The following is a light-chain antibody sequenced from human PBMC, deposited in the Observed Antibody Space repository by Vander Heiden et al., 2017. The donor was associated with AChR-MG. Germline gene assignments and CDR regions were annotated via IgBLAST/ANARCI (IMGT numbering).Light chain of an antibody. Sequence: SYELTQPPSVSVSPGQTASITCSGDKLGHKYVCWYQQKPGQSPVLVMYQDSKRPSGIPERFSGSNSGNTATLTISGTQAMDEADYYCQAWDSSTVIFGGGTKLTVL. CDR2: QDS. CDR1: KLGHKY. J-gene: IGLJ2*01. V-gene: IGLV3-1*01. CDR3: QAWDSSTVI.